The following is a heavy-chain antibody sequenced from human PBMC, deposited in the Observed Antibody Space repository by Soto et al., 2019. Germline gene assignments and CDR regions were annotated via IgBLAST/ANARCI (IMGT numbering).Heavy chain of an antibody. J-gene: IGHJ3*02. D-gene: IGHD1-1*01. V-gene: IGHV3-21*01. CDR3: ASRGTTGNAFDI. CDR1: GFTFSSYS. CDR2: ISSSSSYI. Sequence: EVQLVESGGGLVKPGGSLRLSCAASGFTFSSYSMNWVRQAPGKGLEWVSSISSSSSYIYYADSVKGRFTISRDNAKNSLYLQMNSLRAEDTAVYYCASRGTTGNAFDIWGQGTMVTVSS.